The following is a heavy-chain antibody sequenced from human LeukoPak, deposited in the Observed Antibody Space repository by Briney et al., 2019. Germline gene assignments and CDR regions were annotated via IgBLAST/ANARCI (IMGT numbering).Heavy chain of an antibody. CDR2: INSDGSST. V-gene: IGHV3-74*03. J-gene: IGHJ4*02. CDR3: ASLGGPLAIARDY. Sequence: GGSLRLSCAASGFTFSSYRMHWVRHAPGKGLVWVSHINSDGSSTTYADSVKGRFTISRDNAKNTLYLQMNSLRADDTAVYYCASLGGPLAIARDYWGQGTLVTVSS. CDR1: GFTFSSYR. D-gene: IGHD2-21*01.